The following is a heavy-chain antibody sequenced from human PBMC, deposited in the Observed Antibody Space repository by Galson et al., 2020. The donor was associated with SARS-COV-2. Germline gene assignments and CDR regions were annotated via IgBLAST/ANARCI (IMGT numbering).Heavy chain of an antibody. CDR3: ARVSPHTVTIYWYFDL. CDR2: ISYSGNT. J-gene: IGHJ2*01. CDR1: GASISGYY. Sequence: ASETLSLTCTVSGASISGYYWSWIRQPPGRGLEWIGYISYSGNTNYNPSLNSRVTMSVDTSKNHFSLRLDSVTAADAAVYYCARVSPHTVTIYWYFDLWGRGTLITVSS. V-gene: IGHV4-59*01. D-gene: IGHD4-17*01.